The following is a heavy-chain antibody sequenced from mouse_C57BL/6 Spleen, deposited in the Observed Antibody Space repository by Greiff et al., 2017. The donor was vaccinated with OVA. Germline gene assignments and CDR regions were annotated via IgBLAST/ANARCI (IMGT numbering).Heavy chain of an antibody. V-gene: IGHV1-9*01. CDR2: ILPGSGST. CDR1: GYTFTGYW. J-gene: IGHJ1*03. D-gene: IGHD1-1*01. Sequence: QVQLQQSGAELMKPGASVKLSCKATGYTFTGYWIEWVKQRPGHGLEWIGEILPGSGSTNYNEKFKGKATFTADTSSNTAYMQLSSLTTEDSAIYYCARSGTYYGSSSRYWYFDVWGTGTTVTVSS. CDR3: ARSGTYYGSSSRYWYFDV.